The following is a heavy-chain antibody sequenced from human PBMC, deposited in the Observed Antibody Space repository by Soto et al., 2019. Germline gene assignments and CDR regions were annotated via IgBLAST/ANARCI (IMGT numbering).Heavy chain of an antibody. Sequence: GGSLRLSCAGSGFTFSSYGMHWVRQAPGKGLEWVAVISSDGNNKYYADSVKGRFTISRDNSRNTVYLQMDSLRSDDTAVYYCATSGASGSYYKPLDCWGQGALVTVSS. CDR3: ATSGASGSYYKPLDC. CDR2: ISSDGNNK. D-gene: IGHD3-10*01. V-gene: IGHV3-30*03. J-gene: IGHJ4*02. CDR1: GFTFSSYG.